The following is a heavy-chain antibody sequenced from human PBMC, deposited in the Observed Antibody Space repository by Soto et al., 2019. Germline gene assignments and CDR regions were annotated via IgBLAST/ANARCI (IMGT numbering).Heavy chain of an antibody. D-gene: IGHD6-13*01. CDR2: INPNSGGT. V-gene: IGHV1-2*04. J-gene: IGHJ6*02. CDR1: GYTFTGYY. Sequence: ASVKVSCKASGYTFTGYYMHWVRQAPGQGLEWMGWINPNSGGTNYAQKFQGWVTMTRDTSISTAYMELSRLRSDDTAVYYCARDLGRISAAGYYYYGMDVWGQGATVTVSS. CDR3: ARDLGRISAAGYYYYGMDV.